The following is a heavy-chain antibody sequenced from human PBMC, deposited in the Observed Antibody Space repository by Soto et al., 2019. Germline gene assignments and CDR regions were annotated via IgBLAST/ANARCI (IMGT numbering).Heavy chain of an antibody. CDR2: IGGSGTST. J-gene: IGHJ4*02. V-gene: IGHV3-23*01. CDR3: AKTPPVVVEASTWYYFDY. Sequence: LRLSCAASGFTFSSYAMSWVRQAPGKGLEWVSAIGGSGTSTYFADSVKGRFTISRDNSKNTLYLQMHSLRAEDTAVYYCAKTPPVVVEASTWYYFDYWGQGTLVTASS. D-gene: IGHD2-15*01. CDR1: GFTFSSYA.